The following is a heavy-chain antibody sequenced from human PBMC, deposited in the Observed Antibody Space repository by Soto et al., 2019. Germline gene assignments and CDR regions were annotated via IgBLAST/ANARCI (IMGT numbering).Heavy chain of an antibody. CDR3: ARASRTGYDFWSGYYTKNWFDP. CDR1: EFTFSSYW. J-gene: IGHJ5*02. V-gene: IGHV3-74*01. D-gene: IGHD3-3*01. Sequence: WGALGLSSAASEFTFSSYWMHWVGQAPGRGLVLVSRINSDGSSTSYADSVKGRFTISRDNAKNTLYLQMNSLRAEDTAVYYCARASRTGYDFWSGYYTKNWFDPWGQGTLVTVSS. CDR2: INSDGSST.